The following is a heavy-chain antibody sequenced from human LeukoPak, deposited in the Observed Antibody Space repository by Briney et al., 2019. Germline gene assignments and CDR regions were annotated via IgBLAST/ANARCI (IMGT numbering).Heavy chain of an antibody. Sequence: GGSLRLSCAASGFTFSTHGMHWVRQAPGKGLERVAFIRYDGSNKYYADSVKGRFTISRDNSKNTLYLQMNSLRAEDTAVYYCAKDRSYQLLSGPDYWGQGTLVTVSS. CDR3: AKDRSYQLLSGPDY. D-gene: IGHD2-2*01. J-gene: IGHJ4*02. CDR1: GFTFSTHG. V-gene: IGHV3-30*02. CDR2: IRYDGSNK.